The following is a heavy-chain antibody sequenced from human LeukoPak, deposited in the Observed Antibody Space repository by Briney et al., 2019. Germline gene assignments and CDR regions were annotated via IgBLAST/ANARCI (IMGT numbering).Heavy chain of an antibody. CDR2: IIPILGIA. D-gene: IGHD2-2*01. Sequence: SVKVSCKASGGTFSSYAISWVRQAPGQGLEWMGRIIPILGIANYAQKFQGRVTITADKSTSTAYMELSSLRSEDTAVYYCARYIVVVPAAIPRGGDLCYGMDVWGQGTTVTVSS. J-gene: IGHJ6*02. V-gene: IGHV1-69*04. CDR1: GGTFSSYA. CDR3: ARYIVVVPAAIPRGGDLCYGMDV.